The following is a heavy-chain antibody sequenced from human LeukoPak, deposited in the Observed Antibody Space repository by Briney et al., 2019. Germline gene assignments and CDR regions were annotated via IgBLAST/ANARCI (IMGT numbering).Heavy chain of an antibody. J-gene: IGHJ4*02. CDR1: GFTFAIYA. CDR3: ATHKIYYGADF. V-gene: IGHV3-30-3*01. CDR2: ISYDGNNK. D-gene: IGHD3-10*01. Sequence: PGRSLRLSCAASGFTFAIYAMHWVRQAPGKGLEWVAIISYDGNNKYYADSVKGRFTISRDNSKNTLYLQMNSLRAEDTAVYYCATHKIYYGADFWGQGTLVTVSS.